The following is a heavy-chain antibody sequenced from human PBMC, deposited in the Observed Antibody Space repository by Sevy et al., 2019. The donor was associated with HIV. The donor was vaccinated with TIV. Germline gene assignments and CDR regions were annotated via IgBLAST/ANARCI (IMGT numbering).Heavy chain of an antibody. CDR1: GFAFSTHA. J-gene: IGHJ4*01. CDR2: MSEGGTET. V-gene: IGHV3-30-3*01. D-gene: IGHD2-2*01. Sequence: GSLRLSCAASGFAFSTHAMHWVRQAPGQGLEGVVFMSEGGTETFYAAPGEGRFTISRDNSKNMLSLQINSLRPEDTAVYYCARDGGNSVKWYPLYWGHGTLVTVSS. CDR3: ARDGGNSVKWYPLY.